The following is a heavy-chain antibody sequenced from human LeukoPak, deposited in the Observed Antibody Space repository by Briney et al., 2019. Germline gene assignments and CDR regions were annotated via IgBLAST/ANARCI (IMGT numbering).Heavy chain of an antibody. Sequence: GGSLRLSCAASGFTFSSYSMNWVRQAPGKGLEWVAYISKSITRTHYADSVEGRFIISRYNAKNSLCLQMNSLRDEDTAVYYCARDPDWLEYGGQGTLVTVSS. CDR3: ARDPDWLEY. D-gene: IGHD3/OR15-3a*01. J-gene: IGHJ4*02. CDR2: ISKSITRT. V-gene: IGHV3-48*02. CDR1: GFTFSSYS.